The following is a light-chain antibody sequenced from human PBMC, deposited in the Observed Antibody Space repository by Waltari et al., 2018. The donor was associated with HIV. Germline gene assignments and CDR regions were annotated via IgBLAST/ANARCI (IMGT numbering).Light chain of an antibody. CDR2: STT. CDR1: GSNIAINT. V-gene: IGLV1-44*01. J-gene: IGLJ3*02. Sequence: QSVLTQPPSASGTPGQRVIIYCSGGGSNIAINTANWHHHLPGPYPSPHLYSTTQPPSVVPVRSSASKSGTPASLTISGLRSEDEADYYCATWDDILYGVFGGGTSLTVL. CDR3: ATWDDILYGV.